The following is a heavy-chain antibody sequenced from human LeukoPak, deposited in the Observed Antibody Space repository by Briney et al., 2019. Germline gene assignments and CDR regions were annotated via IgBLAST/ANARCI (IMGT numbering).Heavy chain of an antibody. J-gene: IGHJ5*02. D-gene: IGHD6-13*01. Sequence: PSETLSLTCTVSGGSISSGGYSWSWIRQPPGKGLEWIGYIYYSGSTYYNPSLKSRVTISVDTSKNQFSLKLSSVTAADTAVYYCARVRGQQLAPGPLRFDPWGQGTLVTVSS. CDR1: GGSISSGGYS. V-gene: IGHV4-30-4*07. CDR2: IYYSGST. CDR3: ARVRGQQLAPGPLRFDP.